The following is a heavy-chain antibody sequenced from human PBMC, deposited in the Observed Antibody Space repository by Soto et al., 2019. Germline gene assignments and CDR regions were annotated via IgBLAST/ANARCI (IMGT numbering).Heavy chain of an antibody. V-gene: IGHV1-69*01. Sequence: QVQLVQSGAEVKKPGSSVKVSCKASGGTFSSYAISWVRQAPGQGLEWMGGIIHIFGTANYEQKFQGRVTITADESTSTAYMELSSLRSEDTAVYYCASRWGSSSSRGHWFDPWGQGTLVTVSS. CDR3: ASRWGSSSSRGHWFDP. CDR1: GGTFSSYA. J-gene: IGHJ5*02. CDR2: IIHIFGTA. D-gene: IGHD6-6*01.